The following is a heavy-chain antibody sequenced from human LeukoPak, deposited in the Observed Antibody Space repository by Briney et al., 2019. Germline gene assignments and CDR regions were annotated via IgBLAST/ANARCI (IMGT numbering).Heavy chain of an antibody. J-gene: IGHJ3*02. D-gene: IGHD6-19*01. V-gene: IGHV1-69*13. CDR2: IIPIFDTA. Sequence: SVTVSCTASGYTFTSYSISWVRQAPGQGLEWMGGIIPIFDTADYAQKFQGRVTITADESTSTAYMELSRLRSDDTAVYYCARAINGLGTVAGAFDIWGQGTMVTVSS. CDR3: ARAINGLGTVAGAFDI. CDR1: GYTFTSYS.